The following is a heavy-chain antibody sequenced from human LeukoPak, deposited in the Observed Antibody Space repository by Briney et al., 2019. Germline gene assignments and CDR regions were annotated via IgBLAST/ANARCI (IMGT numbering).Heavy chain of an antibody. CDR1: GFTFSSYA. CDR2: ISYDGSNK. J-gene: IGHJ4*02. CDR3: AKWGYYDSSGYPY. D-gene: IGHD3-22*01. V-gene: IGHV3-30-3*01. Sequence: GRSLRLSCAASGFTFSSYAMHWVRQAPGKGLEWVAVISYDGSNKYYADSVKGRFTISRDNSKNTLYLQMNSLRAEDTAVYYCAKWGYYDSSGYPYWGQGTLVTVSS.